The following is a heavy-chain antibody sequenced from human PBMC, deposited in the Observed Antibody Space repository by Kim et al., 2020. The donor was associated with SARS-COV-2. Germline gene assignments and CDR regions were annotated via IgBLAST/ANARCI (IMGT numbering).Heavy chain of an antibody. D-gene: IGHD1-26*01. CDR1: GYTFTSYA. Sequence: ASVKVSCKASGYTFTSYAMHWVRQAPGQRLEWMGWINAGNGNTKYSQKFQGRVTITRDTSASTAYMELSSLRSEDTAVYYCARRSGSYILVSDYYFDYWGQGTLVTVSS. V-gene: IGHV1-3*01. CDR3: ARRSGSYILVSDYYFDY. CDR2: INAGNGNT. J-gene: IGHJ4*02.